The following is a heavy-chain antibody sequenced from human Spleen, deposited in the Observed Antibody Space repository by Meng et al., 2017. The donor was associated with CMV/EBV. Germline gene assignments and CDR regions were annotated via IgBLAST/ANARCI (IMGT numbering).Heavy chain of an antibody. CDR2: IFNSGST. D-gene: IGHD2-2*01. Sequence: VSGGSINNDAYSWAWIRQRPGKGLEWIGYIFNSGSTYYNPSLKSRVTMSLDTSKNQFSLKLSSVTAADTAMYFCAREYHLLSRWFDPWGQGTLVTVSS. CDR3: AREYHLLSRWFDP. J-gene: IGHJ5*02. CDR1: GGSINNDAYS. V-gene: IGHV4-31*02.